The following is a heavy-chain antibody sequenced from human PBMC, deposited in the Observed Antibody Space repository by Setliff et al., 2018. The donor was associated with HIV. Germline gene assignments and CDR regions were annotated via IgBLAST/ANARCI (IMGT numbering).Heavy chain of an antibody. J-gene: IGHJ4*02. CDR3: APRAGSVYYFDY. V-gene: IGHV3-74*01. CDR2: VSSDGSSK. Sequence: GGSLRLSCAASGFTFVRYWMHWVRQAPGKGLLWVSRVSSDGSSKTYADSVKDRFTISRDNAKNTLYLQMNSLRAEDTAVYYCAPRAGSVYYFDYWGQGTLVTVSS. D-gene: IGHD6-19*01. CDR1: GFTFVRYW.